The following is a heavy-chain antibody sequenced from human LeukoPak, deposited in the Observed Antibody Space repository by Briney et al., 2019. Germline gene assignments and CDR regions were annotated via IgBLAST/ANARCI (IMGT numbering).Heavy chain of an antibody. J-gene: IGHJ3*02. D-gene: IGHD2-15*01. V-gene: IGHV4-34*01. Sequence: SETLSLTCAVNGGSFSGYYWSWVRQPPGKGLEWIWEINHSGSTIYNPSLKSRVTLSVDTSKNQFSLKLRSVTAADTAVYYCASQLGYCSGGSCLNAFDIWGQGTMVTVSS. CDR3: ASQLGYCSGGSCLNAFDI. CDR1: GGSFSGYY. CDR2: INHSGST.